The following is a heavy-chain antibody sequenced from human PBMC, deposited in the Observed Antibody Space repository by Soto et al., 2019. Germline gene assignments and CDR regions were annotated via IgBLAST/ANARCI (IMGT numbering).Heavy chain of an antibody. J-gene: IGHJ6*02. Sequence: PGESLRLSYVASGFTFGSHGMHWVRQAPGKGLEWVAVISYDETNEHYVDSVKGRFTISRDNSKRILYLQMKSLRPEDTAVYKCAKDLRTTISDYGMDVWGQGTTVTVSS. CDR1: GFTFGSHG. CDR2: ISYDETNE. CDR3: AKDLRTTISDYGMDV. V-gene: IGHV3-30*18.